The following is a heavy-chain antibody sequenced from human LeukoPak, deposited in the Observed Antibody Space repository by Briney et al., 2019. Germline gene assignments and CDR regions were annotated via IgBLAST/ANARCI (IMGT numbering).Heavy chain of an antibody. J-gene: IGHJ6*04. CDR1: GFTFSSYA. CDR3: AKDRVFLMVRGDLDV. D-gene: IGHD3-10*01. Sequence: GGSLRLSCTASGFTFSSYAMSWVRQAPGKGLEWVSAISDSVGNAYYADSVKGRFTISRDNSKNTLYLQMNSLRVEDTAVYYCAKDRVFLMVRGDLDVWGKGTTVTVSS. V-gene: IGHV3-23*01. CDR2: ISDSVGNA.